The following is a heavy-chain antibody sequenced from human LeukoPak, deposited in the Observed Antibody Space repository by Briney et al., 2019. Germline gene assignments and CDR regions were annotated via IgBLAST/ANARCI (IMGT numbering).Heavy chain of an antibody. Sequence: PGGSLRLSCAASGFTVSSNYMSWVRQAPGKGLEWVSVIYSGGSTYYADSVKGRFTISRDNSKNTLYLQMNSLRLEDTAVYYCAREKSDDDYGMDVWGQGTTVTVSS. J-gene: IGHJ6*02. CDR3: AREKSDDDYGMDV. CDR1: GFTVSSNY. D-gene: IGHD3-16*01. CDR2: IYSGGST. V-gene: IGHV3-53*05.